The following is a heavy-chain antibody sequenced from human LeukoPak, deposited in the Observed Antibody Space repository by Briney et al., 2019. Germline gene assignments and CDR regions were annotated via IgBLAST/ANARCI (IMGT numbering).Heavy chain of an antibody. V-gene: IGHV1-8*01. D-gene: IGHD5-12*01. Sequence: ASVKVSCKASGYSFTSYDIHWVRQAPGQGLEWMGWMNPNSGKTGYAQKFQGRVTMTKNTSISTAYNELSSLRSEDTAVYYCARSIRGATGFDYGGQETLLTVS. CDR3: ARSIRGATGFDY. CDR1: GYSFTSYD. J-gene: IGHJ4*02. CDR2: MNPNSGKT.